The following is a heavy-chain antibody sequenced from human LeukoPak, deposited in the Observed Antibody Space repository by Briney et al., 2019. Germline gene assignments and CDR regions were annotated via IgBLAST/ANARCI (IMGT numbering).Heavy chain of an antibody. CDR3: ARGELVRYFDY. CDR2: IYYSGST. Sequence: SETLSLTCAVYGGSFSGYYWSWIRQPPGKGLEWIGYIYYSGSTNYNPSLKSRVTISVDTSKNQFSLKLSSVTAADTAVYYCARGELVRYFDYWGQGTLVTVSS. CDR1: GGSFSGYY. J-gene: IGHJ4*02. D-gene: IGHD6-6*01. V-gene: IGHV4-59*01.